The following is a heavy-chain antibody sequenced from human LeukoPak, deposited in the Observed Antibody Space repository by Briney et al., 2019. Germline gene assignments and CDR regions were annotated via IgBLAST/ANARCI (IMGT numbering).Heavy chain of an antibody. CDR3: AKSKGGFEGSLGAFDI. CDR2: ISGSGGST. Sequence: PGGSLRLSCAASGFTFSSYAMSWVRQAPGKGLEWGSAISGSGGSTYYADSVKGRFTICRDNSKDMPYLQMYSLRAHGTVVLYCAKSKGGFEGSLGAFDIWGQGTMVTVSS. D-gene: IGHD3-10*01. J-gene: IGHJ3*02. V-gene: IGHV3-23*01. CDR1: GFTFSSYA.